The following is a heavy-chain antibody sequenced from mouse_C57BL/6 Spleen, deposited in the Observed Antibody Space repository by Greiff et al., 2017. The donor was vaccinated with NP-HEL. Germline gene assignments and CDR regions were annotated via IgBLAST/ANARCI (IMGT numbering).Heavy chain of an antibody. CDR3: ARRRTTVDWYFDV. J-gene: IGHJ1*03. CDR2: INYDGSST. V-gene: IGHV5-16*01. D-gene: IGHD1-1*01. Sequence: DVKLVESEGGLVQPGSSMKLSCTASGFTFSDYYMAWVRQVPEKGLEWVANINYDGSSTYYLDSLKSRFIISRDNAKNILYLQMSSLKSEDTATYYCARRRTTVDWYFDVWGTGTTVTVSS. CDR1: GFTFSDYY.